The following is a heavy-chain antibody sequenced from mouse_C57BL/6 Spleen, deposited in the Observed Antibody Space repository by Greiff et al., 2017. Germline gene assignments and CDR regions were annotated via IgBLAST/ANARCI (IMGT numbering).Heavy chain of an antibody. CDR2: ISDGGSYT. D-gene: IGHD2-4*01. Sequence: EVKLMESGGGLVKPGGSLKLSCAASGFTFSSYAMSWVRQTPEKRLEWVATISDGGSYTYYPDNVKGRFTISRDNAKNNLYLQMSHLKSEDTAMYYCARDGPYDYDRDWYFDVWGTGTTVTVSS. CDR1: GFTFSSYA. J-gene: IGHJ1*03. CDR3: ARDGPYDYDRDWYFDV. V-gene: IGHV5-4*01.